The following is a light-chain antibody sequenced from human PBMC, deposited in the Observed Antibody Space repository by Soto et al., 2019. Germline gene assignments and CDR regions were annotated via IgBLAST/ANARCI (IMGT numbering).Light chain of an antibody. CDR3: QQLNSYPLT. CDR2: AAS. J-gene: IGKJ3*01. V-gene: IGKV1-9*01. CDR1: QGISSY. Sequence: IQLTQSPSSLSASVGDRVTITCRASQGISSYLAWYQQKPGKAPKLLLYAASTLQSGVPSRFSGSGSGTDFTLAISRLQPEDFATYYCQQLNSYPLTFGPGTKVDIK.